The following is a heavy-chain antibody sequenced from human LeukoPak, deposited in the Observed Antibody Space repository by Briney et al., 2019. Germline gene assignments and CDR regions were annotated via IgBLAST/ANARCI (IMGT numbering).Heavy chain of an antibody. CDR3: ARGPRDCSSTSCPFDY. CDR1: GGSFSGYY. Sequence: SETLSLTCAVYGGSFSGYYWSWIRQPPGKGLEWIGEINHSGSTNYNPSLKSRVTISVDTSKNQLSLKLSSVTAADTAVYYCARGPRDCSSTSCPFDYWGQGTLVTVSS. CDR2: INHSGST. V-gene: IGHV4-34*01. D-gene: IGHD2-2*01. J-gene: IGHJ4*02.